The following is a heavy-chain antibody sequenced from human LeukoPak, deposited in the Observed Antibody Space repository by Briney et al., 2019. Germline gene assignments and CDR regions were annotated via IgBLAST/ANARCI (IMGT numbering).Heavy chain of an antibody. V-gene: IGHV3-7*01. CDR1: GFIFSSYW. CDR2: IRQDGSEK. D-gene: IGHD3-22*01. J-gene: IGHJ4*02. Sequence: GGSLRLSCAASGFIFSSYWMIWVRQAPGKGLEWVANIRQDGSEKYYVASVRGRFTISRDNAKNSLYLQMNSLRGEDTAVYYCARGYYDSSTNWGQGTLVTVSS. CDR3: ARGYYDSSTN.